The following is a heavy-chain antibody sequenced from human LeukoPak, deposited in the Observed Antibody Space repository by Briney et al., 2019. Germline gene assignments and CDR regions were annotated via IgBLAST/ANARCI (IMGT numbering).Heavy chain of an antibody. CDR3: ARERRQDYGFDS. J-gene: IGHJ4*02. CDR1: GDSISGYY. D-gene: IGHD4-17*01. V-gene: IGHV4-4*07. Sequence: PAETLSLTCSVCGDSISGYYWSWIRQPAGKGLEWIGRIHSSGGTNYNPTLTSRVTMSVDTSKSQFSLKLRSVTAADTAVYYCARERRQDYGFDSWVQGTLVTVS. CDR2: IHSSGGT.